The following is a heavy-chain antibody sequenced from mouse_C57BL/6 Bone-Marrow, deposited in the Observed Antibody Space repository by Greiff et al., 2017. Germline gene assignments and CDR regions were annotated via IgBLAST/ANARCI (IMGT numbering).Heavy chain of an antibody. Sequence: EVKLVESGGGLVKPGGSLKLSCAASGFTFSSYTMSWVRQTPEKSLEWVATISGGGGNTYYPDSVKGRFTISRDNAKNTLYLQMSSLRSEDTALYYCARHPFSWFAYWGQGTLVTVSA. V-gene: IGHV5-9*01. CDR3: ARHPFSWFAY. CDR1: GFTFSSYT. CDR2: ISGGGGNT. J-gene: IGHJ3*01.